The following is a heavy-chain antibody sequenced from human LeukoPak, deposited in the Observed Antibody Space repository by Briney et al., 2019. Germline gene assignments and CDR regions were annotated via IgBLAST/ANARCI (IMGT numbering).Heavy chain of an antibody. Sequence: SETLSLTCTVSGGSISSYYWSWIRQPAGKGLEWIRRIYTSGSTNYSPSLKSRVTMSVDTSKNQFSLKLSSVTAADTAVYYCAREIPLVGATDYWGQGTLVTVSS. V-gene: IGHV4-4*07. CDR1: GGSISSYY. J-gene: IGHJ4*02. CDR2: IYTSGST. D-gene: IGHD1-26*01. CDR3: AREIPLVGATDY.